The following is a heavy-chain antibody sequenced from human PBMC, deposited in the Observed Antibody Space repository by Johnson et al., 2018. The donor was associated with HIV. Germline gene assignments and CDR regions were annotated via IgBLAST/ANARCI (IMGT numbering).Heavy chain of an antibody. Sequence: QVQLVESGGGVVQPGRSLRLSCAASGFTFSNYAMSWVRQAPGKGLEWVAVISYDGNNKYYADSVKGRFTISRDNSRNTLYLQMNTLRTEDTAVYYCAAYRSRQLLLTSDAFDIWGQGTMVTVSS. CDR2: ISYDGNNK. CDR1: GFTFSNYA. D-gene: IGHD2-15*01. V-gene: IGHV3-30-3*02. J-gene: IGHJ3*02. CDR3: AAYRSRQLLLTSDAFDI.